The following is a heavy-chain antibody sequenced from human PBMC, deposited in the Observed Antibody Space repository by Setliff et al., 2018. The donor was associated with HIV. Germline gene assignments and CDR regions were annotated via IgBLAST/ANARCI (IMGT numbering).Heavy chain of an antibody. CDR3: VKDGVRALTRKESKYFQY. CDR2: ISGSGGST. J-gene: IGHJ1*01. Sequence: GGSLRLSCAASGFTFSSYAMSWVRQAPGKGLEWVSAISGSGGSTYYADSVKGRFTISRDNSKNTVYLQMNSLSAEDTAVFYCVKDGVRALTRKESKYFQYWGQGTLVTVSS. D-gene: IGHD3-16*01. CDR1: GFTFSSYA. V-gene: IGHV3-23*01.